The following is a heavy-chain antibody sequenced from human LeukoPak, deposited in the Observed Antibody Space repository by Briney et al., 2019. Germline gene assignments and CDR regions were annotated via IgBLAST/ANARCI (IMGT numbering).Heavy chain of an antibody. V-gene: IGHV3-21*01. Sequence: TGGSLRLSCAASGFTFSSYSMTWVRQAPGKGLEWVSSISSSSSYIYYADSVKGRFTISRDNAKNSLYLQMNSLGAEDTAVYYCAREGDTAMVYYYGMDVWGQGTTVIVSS. CDR2: ISSSSSYI. D-gene: IGHD5-18*01. CDR1: GFTFSSYS. J-gene: IGHJ6*02. CDR3: AREGDTAMVYYYGMDV.